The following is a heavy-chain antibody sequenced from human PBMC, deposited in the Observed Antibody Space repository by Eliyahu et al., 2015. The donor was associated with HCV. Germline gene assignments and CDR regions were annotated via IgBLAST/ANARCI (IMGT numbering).Heavy chain of an antibody. CDR2: IRGKPNSYAT. CDR3: TRGLYDSSAYYYFY. Sequence: EVQLVESGGGLVQPGGSLKLSCAVSGFTFSGSPMHWVRQASGKGLEWIGRIRGKPNSYATAYAASVKGRFTISRDDSKNTAYLQMNSLKTEDTAVYYCTRGLYDSSAYYYFYWGQGTLVTVSS. J-gene: IGHJ4*02. D-gene: IGHD3-22*01. CDR1: GFTFSGSP. V-gene: IGHV3-73*01.